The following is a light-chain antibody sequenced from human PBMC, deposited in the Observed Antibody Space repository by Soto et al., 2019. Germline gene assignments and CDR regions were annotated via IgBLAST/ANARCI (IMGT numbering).Light chain of an antibody. Sequence: QSVLTQPASVSGSPGQSITISCTGTSSDVVSYNLVSWYQQHPGKAPKLMIYEGSKRPSGVSNRFSGSKSGNTASLTISGLQAEDEADYYCCSYAGSSTSVVFGGGTKLTVL. CDR2: EGS. CDR3: CSYAGSSTSVV. J-gene: IGLJ2*01. CDR1: SSDVVSYNL. V-gene: IGLV2-23*01.